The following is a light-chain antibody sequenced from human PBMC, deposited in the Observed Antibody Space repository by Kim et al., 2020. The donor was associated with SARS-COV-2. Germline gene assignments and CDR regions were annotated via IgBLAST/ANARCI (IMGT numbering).Light chain of an antibody. CDR2: GAS. Sequence: IVLTQSPGTLSLSPGERATLSCRASQSVNNMYLAWYQQKPGQAPRLLIYGASNRANGIPDRFSGSGSGTDFTLTIDRLEPEDCAVYYCQQYENSPWTFGQGTKVDI. V-gene: IGKV3-20*01. J-gene: IGKJ1*01. CDR3: QQYENSPWT. CDR1: QSVNNMY.